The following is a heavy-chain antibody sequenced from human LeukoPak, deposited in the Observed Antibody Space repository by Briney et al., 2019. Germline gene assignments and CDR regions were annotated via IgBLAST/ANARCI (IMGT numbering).Heavy chain of an antibody. CDR1: GFTFSSYA. V-gene: IGHV3-23*01. CDR2: ISGSGGST. Sequence: PGGSLRLSCAASGFTFSSYAMSWVRQAPGKGLEWVSAISGSGGSTYYADSVKGRFTISRDNSKNTLYLQMYSLRAEDTAVYYCATLGDDRDYVWGSYRSDNSDYWGQGTLVTVSS. CDR3: ATLGDDRDYVWGSYRSDNSDY. J-gene: IGHJ4*02. D-gene: IGHD3-16*02.